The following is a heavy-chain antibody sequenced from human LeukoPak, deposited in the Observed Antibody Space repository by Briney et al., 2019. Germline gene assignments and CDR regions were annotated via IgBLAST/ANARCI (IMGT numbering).Heavy chain of an antibody. Sequence: PGGSLRLSCAASGFTFSSYAMSWVRQAPGKGLEWVSAISGSGGSTYYADSVKGRFTISRDNSKNTLYLQMNSLIAEDTAVYYCAKYGVAARCVDYWGQGTLVTVSS. CDR2: ISGSGGST. V-gene: IGHV3-23*01. CDR3: AKYGVAARCVDY. CDR1: GFTFSSYA. D-gene: IGHD6-6*01. J-gene: IGHJ4*02.